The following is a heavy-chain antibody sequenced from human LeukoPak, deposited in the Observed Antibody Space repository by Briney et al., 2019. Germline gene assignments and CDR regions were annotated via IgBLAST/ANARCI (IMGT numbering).Heavy chain of an antibody. CDR2: IYSGGST. D-gene: IGHD3-10*01. J-gene: IGHJ6*02. CDR3: AREGSGSLGYYYGMDV. V-gene: IGHV3-66*01. CDR1: GFTFNSYG. Sequence: GGSLRLSCVASGFTFNSYGIHWVRQAPGKGLEWVSVIYSGGSTYYADSVKGRFTISRDNSKNTLYLQMNSLRAEDTAVYYCAREGSGSLGYYYGMDVWGQGTTVTVSS.